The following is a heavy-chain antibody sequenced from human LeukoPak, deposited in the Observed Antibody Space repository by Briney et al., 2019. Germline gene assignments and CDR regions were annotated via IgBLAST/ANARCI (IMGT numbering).Heavy chain of an antibody. CDR2: ISSSGSTI. Sequence: GGSLRLSCAASGFTFSDYYMSWIRQAPGKGLEWVSYISSSGSTIYYADSVKGRFTISRDNAKNSLYLQMNSLRAEDTAVYYGASLPVGAVTSYYYYGMDVWGQGTTVTVSS. D-gene: IGHD4-4*01. V-gene: IGHV3-11*01. CDR1: GFTFSDYY. CDR3: ASLPVGAVTSYYYYGMDV. J-gene: IGHJ6*02.